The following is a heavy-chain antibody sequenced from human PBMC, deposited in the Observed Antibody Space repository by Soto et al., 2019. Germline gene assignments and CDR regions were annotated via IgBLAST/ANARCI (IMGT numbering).Heavy chain of an antibody. D-gene: IGHD3-3*01. CDR3: AGGSRYDFWSGPTYYYYGMDV. V-gene: IGHV4-59*01. CDR2: IYYSGST. CDR1: GGSISSYY. J-gene: IGHJ6*02. Sequence: SETLSLTCTVSGGSISSYYWSWIRQPPGKGLEWIGYIYYSGSTNYNPSLKSRVTISVDTSKNQFSLKLSSVTAADTAVYYCAGGSRYDFWSGPTYYYYGMDVWGQGTTVTVSS.